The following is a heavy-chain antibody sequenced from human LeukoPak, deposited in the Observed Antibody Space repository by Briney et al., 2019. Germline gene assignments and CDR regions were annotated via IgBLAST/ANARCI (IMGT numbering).Heavy chain of an antibody. CDR2: IRYDGSNK. D-gene: IGHD3-10*01. CDR1: GFTFSSYG. V-gene: IGHV3-30*02. Sequence: PGGSLRLSCAASGFTFSSYGMHWVRQAPGKGLEWMAFIRYDGSNKYYADSVKGRFTISRDNSKNTLYLQMNSLRAEDTAVYYCAKDRRRYYYGSGSPYYFDYWGQGTLVTVSS. CDR3: AKDRRRYYYGSGSPYYFDY. J-gene: IGHJ4*02.